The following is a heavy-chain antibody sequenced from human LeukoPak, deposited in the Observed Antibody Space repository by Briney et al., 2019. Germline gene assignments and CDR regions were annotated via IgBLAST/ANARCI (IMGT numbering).Heavy chain of an antibody. V-gene: IGHV5-51*01. Sequence: GESLKIPFQGSGYSFTNYWIGWVRQMPGKGLEWMGIIYPGDSDTRYSPSFQGQVTISADKSISTAYLQWNSLKASDTAMYYCARRSYSNYGLVADHWGQGTLVTVSS. CDR2: IYPGDSDT. D-gene: IGHD4-11*01. J-gene: IGHJ4*02. CDR1: GYSFTNYW. CDR3: ARRSYSNYGLVADH.